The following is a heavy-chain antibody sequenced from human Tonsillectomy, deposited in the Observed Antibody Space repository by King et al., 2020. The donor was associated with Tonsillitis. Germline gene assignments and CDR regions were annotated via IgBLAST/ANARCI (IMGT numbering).Heavy chain of an antibody. CDR1: GGSMSAYY. V-gene: IGHV4-59*01. D-gene: IGHD3-10*01. CDR3: ARDYGSGSYYQRPLTY. CDR2: IYYRGTT. J-gene: IGHJ4*02. Sequence: VQLQESGPGLVKPSETLSLTCTVSGGSMSAYYWSWIRQPPGKPLEWIGYIYYRGTTKYNASLRSRVTISADTSKNQFSLKLTSVTAADTAVYYCARDYGSGSYYQRPLTYWGQGTLVTVSS.